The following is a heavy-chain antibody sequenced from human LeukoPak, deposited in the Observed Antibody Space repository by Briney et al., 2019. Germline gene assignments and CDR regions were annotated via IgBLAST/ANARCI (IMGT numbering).Heavy chain of an antibody. J-gene: IGHJ6*03. CDR3: AREMADHYYYYYMDV. CDR1: GGSISSYY. D-gene: IGHD5-24*01. CDR2: IYTSGST. V-gene: IGHV4-4*07. Sequence: SETLSLTCTVSGGSISSYYWSWIRQPAGKGLEWIGRIYTSGSTNYNPSLKSRVTMSVDTSKNQFSLKLSSVTAADTAVYYCAREMADHYYYYYMDVWGKGTTVTVSS.